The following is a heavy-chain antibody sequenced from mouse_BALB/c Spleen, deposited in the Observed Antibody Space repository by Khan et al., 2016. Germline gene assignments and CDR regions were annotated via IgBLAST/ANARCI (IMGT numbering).Heavy chain of an antibody. CDR2: IHPSDSES. D-gene: IGHD2-1*01. V-gene: IGHV1S82*01. J-gene: IGHJ4*01. CDR3: LRSGDGNHPDYAMDN. CDR1: GYSFTRYW. Sequence: QVQLQQSGTELVRPGASVKLSCKASGYSFTRYWMNWVKQRPGQGLEWIGMIHPSDSESRLNQKFKDKATLTVDTSSSIAYMQLSSPTSEDSAVSNCLRSGDGNHPDYAMDNGGQGTSVTVFS.